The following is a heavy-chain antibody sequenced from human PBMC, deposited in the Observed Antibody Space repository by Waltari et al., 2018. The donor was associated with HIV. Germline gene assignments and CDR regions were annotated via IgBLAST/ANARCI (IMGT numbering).Heavy chain of an antibody. CDR2: INSDGSST. CDR1: GFTFSSYW. D-gene: IGHD3-10*01. J-gene: IGHJ5*02. CDR3: ASAGITYSWFDP. Sequence: EVQLVESGGGLVQPGGSLRLSCAASGFTFSSYWMQWVRQASGKGLVWVSRINSDGSSTSYADSVKVRFTISRDNAKNTLYLQMNSLRAEDTAVYYCASAGITYSWFDPWGQGTLVTVSS. V-gene: IGHV3-74*01.